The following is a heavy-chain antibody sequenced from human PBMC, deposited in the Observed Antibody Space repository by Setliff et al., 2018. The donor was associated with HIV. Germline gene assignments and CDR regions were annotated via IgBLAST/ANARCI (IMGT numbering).Heavy chain of an antibody. Sequence: PSETLSLTCTVSGGSISSYYWSWIRQPPGKGLEWIGEINDSGSTNYNPSLKSRVTMSADTSKNQFSLKLSSVTAADTAMYYCARAKGYCNDDGCFSNFDYWGQGTLVTVSS. D-gene: IGHD2-15*01. J-gene: IGHJ4*02. CDR2: INDSGST. CDR3: ARAKGYCNDDGCFSNFDY. V-gene: IGHV4-59*01. CDR1: GGSISSYY.